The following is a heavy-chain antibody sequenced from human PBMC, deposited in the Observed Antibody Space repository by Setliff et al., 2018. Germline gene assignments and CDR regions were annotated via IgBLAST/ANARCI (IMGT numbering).Heavy chain of an antibody. CDR3: ARANYYDSSGHSVYGMDV. V-gene: IGHV1-69*13. CDR2: IIPIFGTT. J-gene: IGHJ6*02. CDR1: GYSFTDYY. Sequence: SVKVSCKASGYSFTDYYMHWVRQAPGLGLEWMGVIIPIFGTTNNAQKFQGRVTITADESTSTAYMELSSLRSEDTAVYYCARANYYDSSGHSVYGMDVWGQGTTVTVSS. D-gene: IGHD3-22*01.